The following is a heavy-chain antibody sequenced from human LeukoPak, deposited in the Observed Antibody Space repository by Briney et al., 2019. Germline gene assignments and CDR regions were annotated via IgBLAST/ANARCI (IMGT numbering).Heavy chain of an antibody. Sequence: KSSETLSLTCTVSGGSISSSSYYWGWIRQPPGKGLEWIGSIYYSGSTYYNPSLKSRVTISVDTSKNQFSLKLSSVTAADTAVYYCARVHPLDSTPLWFGELYYFDYWGQGTLVTVSS. CDR2: IYYSGST. D-gene: IGHD3-10*01. J-gene: IGHJ4*02. V-gene: IGHV4-39*07. CDR1: GGSISSSSYY. CDR3: ARVHPLDSTPLWFGELYYFDY.